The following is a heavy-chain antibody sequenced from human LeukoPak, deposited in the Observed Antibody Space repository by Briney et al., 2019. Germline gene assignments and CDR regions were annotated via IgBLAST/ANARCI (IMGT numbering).Heavy chain of an antibody. J-gene: IGHJ4*02. CDR2: TYYRSKWDN. D-gene: IGHD3-10*01. CDR1: GDSFSSNNGT. Sequence: SQTLSLTCAVSGDSFSSNNGTWNWIRQSPSRGLEWLGRTYYRSKWDNDYAESVRGRITINPDTSKNQFDLQLKSVTPEDKGVTYCASFGSSAGFDYWGQGTLVTVSS. V-gene: IGHV6-1*01. CDR3: ASFGSSAGFDY.